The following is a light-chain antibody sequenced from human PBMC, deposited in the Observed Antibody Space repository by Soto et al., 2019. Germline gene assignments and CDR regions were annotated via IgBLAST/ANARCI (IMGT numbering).Light chain of an antibody. CDR1: SSDVGGYNY. CDR2: EVS. Sequence: QSALTQPASVSGSPGQSITISCTGTSSDVGGYNYVSWYQQHPGKAPKLMIYEVSNRPSGVSNRFSGSKSGNTASLTISGLQDEDEAHYYCSSYTSRSPWLFGGGTKLTVL. J-gene: IGLJ2*01. CDR3: SSYTSRSPWL. V-gene: IGLV2-14*01.